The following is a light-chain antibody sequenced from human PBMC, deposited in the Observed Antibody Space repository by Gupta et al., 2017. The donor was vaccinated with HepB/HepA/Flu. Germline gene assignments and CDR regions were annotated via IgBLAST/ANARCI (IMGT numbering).Light chain of an antibody. CDR1: QSLLHSNGYNY. J-gene: IGKJ1*01. Sequence: DIVMIQSPLSLPVTPGEPASISCRSSQSLLHSNGYNYLNWYLQKPGQSPQLLIYSGSNRASGVPDRFSGSGSGTDFTLIITRVEAEDVGAYYCRQALQTPTTFGQGTKVEIK. CDR3: RQALQTPTT. CDR2: SGS. V-gene: IGKV2-28*01.